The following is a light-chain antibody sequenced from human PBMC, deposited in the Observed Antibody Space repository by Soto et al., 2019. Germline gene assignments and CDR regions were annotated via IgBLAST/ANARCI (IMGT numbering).Light chain of an antibody. V-gene: IGLV2-14*01. J-gene: IGLJ1*01. CDR1: SSDVGSSNS. CDR2: EVS. CDR3: SSYTSSSTRV. Sequence: QSALTQPASVSGSPGQWITISCTGTSSDVGSSNSVAWYQHNPGQAPKLLIHEVSNRPSGVSNRFSGSKSGNTASLTISGLQAEDEADYYCSSYTSSSTRVFGTGTKLTVL.